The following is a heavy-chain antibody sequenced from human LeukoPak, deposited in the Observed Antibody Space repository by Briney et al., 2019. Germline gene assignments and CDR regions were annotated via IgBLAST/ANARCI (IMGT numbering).Heavy chain of an antibody. CDR2: IRYDGSNK. CDR1: GFTFSSYG. Sequence: GGSLRLSCAASGFTFSSYGMHWVRQAPGKGLEWVAFIRYDGSNKYYADSVKGRFTISRDNAKNSLYLQMNSLRAEDTAVYYCARETGYSNEGDYWGQGTLVTVSS. CDR3: ARETGYSNEGDY. V-gene: IGHV3-30*02. D-gene: IGHD4-11*01. J-gene: IGHJ4*02.